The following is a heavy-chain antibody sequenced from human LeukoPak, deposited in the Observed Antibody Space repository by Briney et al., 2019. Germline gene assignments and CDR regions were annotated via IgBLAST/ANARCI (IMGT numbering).Heavy chain of an antibody. J-gene: IGHJ4*02. CDR1: GGTFSSHA. D-gene: IGHD4-11*01. V-gene: IGHV1-69*13. Sequence: ASVKVSCKASGGTFSSHAISWVRQAPGQGLEWMGGIIPIFGTANYAQKFQGRVTITADESTSTAYMELSSLRSEDTAVYYCARWDDYSNPRWGQGTLVTVSS. CDR3: ARWDDYSNPR. CDR2: IIPIFGTA.